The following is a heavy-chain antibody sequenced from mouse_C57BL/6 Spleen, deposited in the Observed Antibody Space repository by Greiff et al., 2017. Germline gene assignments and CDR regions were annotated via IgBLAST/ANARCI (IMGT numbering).Heavy chain of an antibody. V-gene: IGHV1-54*01. CDR3: ARSGLGGDY. Sequence: VKLMESGAELVRPGTSVKVSCKASGYAFTNYLIEWVKQRPGQGLEWIGVINPGSGGTNYNEKFKGKATLTADKSSSTAYMPLSSLTSEDSAVYFCARSGLGGDYWGQGTTLTVSS. CDR2: INPGSGGT. D-gene: IGHD4-1*01. CDR1: GYAFTNYL. J-gene: IGHJ2*01.